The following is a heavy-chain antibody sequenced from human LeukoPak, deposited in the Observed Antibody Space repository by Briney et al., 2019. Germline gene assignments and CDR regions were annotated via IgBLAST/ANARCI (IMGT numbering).Heavy chain of an antibody. CDR2: ISSSSSTI. Sequence: PGGSLRLSCAASGFTFSSYSMNWVRQAPGKGLEWVSYISSSSSTIYYADSVKGRFTISRDNVKNSLYLQMNSLRAEDTAVYYCARGQVVGATFGMDVWGKGTTVTVSS. D-gene: IGHD1-26*01. CDR1: GFTFSSYS. V-gene: IGHV3-48*01. J-gene: IGHJ6*04. CDR3: ARGQVVGATFGMDV.